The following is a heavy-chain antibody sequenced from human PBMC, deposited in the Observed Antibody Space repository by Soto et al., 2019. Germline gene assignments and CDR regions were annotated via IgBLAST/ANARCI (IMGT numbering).Heavy chain of an antibody. CDR2: ISTDGTNQ. J-gene: IGHJ4*02. CDR3: AVGGGDLSLTPFDY. CDR1: GFNFKSYG. D-gene: IGHD3-16*02. Sequence: GGSLRLSCVASGFNFKSYGMHWVRQAPGKGLEWVAVISTDGTNQHHADSVKGRFTISRDNFKNTLYLQMNSLRPEDTAVYFCAVGGGDLSLTPFDYWGQGTLVTVSS. V-gene: IGHV3-30-3*01.